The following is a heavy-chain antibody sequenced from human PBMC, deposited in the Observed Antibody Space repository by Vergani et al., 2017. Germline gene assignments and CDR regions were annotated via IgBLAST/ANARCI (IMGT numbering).Heavy chain of an antibody. CDR1: GYSFRSYD. D-gene: IGHD4/OR15-4a*01. CDR2: MNPNSGTT. V-gene: IGHV1-8*01. J-gene: IGHJ6*03. Sequence: QVQLVQSGAEVKKPGASVKVSCSASGYSFRSYDISWVRQATGQGLEWMGWMNPNSGTTGYAQKFQGRVTMTRNTSINTAYMELSRLSFEDAAVYYCARSTDYPDDYVSSDYFRRTLDVWGKGTTVTVS. CDR3: ARSTDYPDDYVSSDYFRRTLDV.